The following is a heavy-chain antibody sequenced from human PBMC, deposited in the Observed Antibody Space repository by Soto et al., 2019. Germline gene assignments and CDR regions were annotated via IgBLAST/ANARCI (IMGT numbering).Heavy chain of an antibody. CDR1: GHTFTSYY. CDR2: INPNSGNN. D-gene: IGHD3-10*01. V-gene: IGHV1-8*01. J-gene: IGHJ4*02. Sequence: ASVEVSCKASGHTFTSYYINWVLQATGQGLEWMGWINPNSGNNGYAQEFQGRVTMTRATAIRTAYMEVSRLRSNDTAVYYCARGRASGSYYLLDYWGQGTLVTVSS. CDR3: ARGRASGSYYLLDY.